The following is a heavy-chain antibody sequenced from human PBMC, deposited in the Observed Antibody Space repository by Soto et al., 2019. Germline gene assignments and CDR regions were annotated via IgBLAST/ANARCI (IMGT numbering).Heavy chain of an antibody. V-gene: IGHV3-30-3*01. J-gene: IGHJ4*02. D-gene: IGHD6-6*01. Sequence: QVQLMESGGGVVQPGRSLRLSCAASGLTFSSYAMYWVRQAPGKGLEWVAVISYDGSNKYYAASVKGRFTISRDNSKNTLYLQMNSLRAEDTAVYYCARGNSSPSLDHWGQGTLVTVSS. CDR1: GLTFSSYA. CDR2: ISYDGSNK. CDR3: ARGNSSPSLDH.